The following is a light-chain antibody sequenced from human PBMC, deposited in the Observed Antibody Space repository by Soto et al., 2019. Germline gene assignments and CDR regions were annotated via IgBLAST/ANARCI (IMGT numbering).Light chain of an antibody. J-gene: IGKJ1*01. CDR1: QIVRSNY. Sequence: EIVLTQAPGTLSLSPGERATLSCRASQIVRSNYVAWYQHKPGQAPTLLIYGASNRAIGIPDRFSGSGSGTDFTLTISRLEPDDFALYFCHQYGTSKTFGQGTKVEVK. CDR2: GAS. V-gene: IGKV3-20*01. CDR3: HQYGTSKT.